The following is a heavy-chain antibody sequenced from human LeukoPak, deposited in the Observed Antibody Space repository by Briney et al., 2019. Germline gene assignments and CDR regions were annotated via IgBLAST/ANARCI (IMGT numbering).Heavy chain of an antibody. CDR3: AKGGYCSSTTCYIADY. V-gene: IGHV3-23*01. CDR2: ISGDGGST. J-gene: IGHJ4*02. CDR1: GFTFSNYV. D-gene: IGHD2-2*02. Sequence: GGSLRLSCAASGFTFSNYVMSWVRQAPGKGLEWVSAISGDGGSTNYADSVKGRFTISRDNSKNTLYVQMNSLRAEDTAVYYCAKGGYCSSTTCYIADYWGQGTLVTVSS.